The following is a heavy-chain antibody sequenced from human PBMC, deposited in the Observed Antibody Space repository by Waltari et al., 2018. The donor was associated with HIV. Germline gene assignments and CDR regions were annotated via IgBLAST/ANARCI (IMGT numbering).Heavy chain of an antibody. CDR3: VAQDYSDSVDW. J-gene: IGHJ4*02. V-gene: IGHV4-39*07. Sequence: QLRLQESGPRLVKPSETLSLTCSVSGGSISSNVSHWGWIRQSPGKGLEWIGSIYYTGNTYYKPSLKRRVTISIDTSKNQFSLRLTSVTAADTAIYYCVAQDYSDSVDWWGQGTLVTVFS. CDR1: GGSISSNVSH. CDR2: IYYTGNT. D-gene: IGHD4-17*01.